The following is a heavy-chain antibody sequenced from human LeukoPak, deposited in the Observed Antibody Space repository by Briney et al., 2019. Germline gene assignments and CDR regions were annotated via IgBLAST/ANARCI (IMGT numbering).Heavy chain of an antibody. CDR2: IYHSGST. CDR3: GRETSGSYYLFDY. V-gene: IGHV4-38-2*02. CDR1: GYSISSGYY. J-gene: IGHJ4*02. D-gene: IGHD1-26*01. Sequence: SETLSLTCTVSGYSISSGYYWGWIRQPPGKGLEWIGSIYHSGSTYYNPSLKSRVTISVDTSKNQFSLKLSSVTAADTAVYYCGRETSGSYYLFDYWGQGTLFTVSS.